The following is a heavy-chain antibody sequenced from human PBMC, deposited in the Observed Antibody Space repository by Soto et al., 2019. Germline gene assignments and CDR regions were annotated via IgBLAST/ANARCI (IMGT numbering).Heavy chain of an antibody. V-gene: IGHV3-33*01. CDR3: ATFSWGPEV. CDR1: GFSFSSYN. CDR2: IWRDGNSQ. Sequence: QVQLVESGGGVVQPGRSLRLSCAASGFSFSSYNMHWVRQAPGKGLEWVTFIWRDGNSQSHADSVKGRFTVSRDNSKNTLYLQMDSLRGEHTEVYYCATFSWGPEVWAQGTTVTVSS. D-gene: IGHD7-27*01. J-gene: IGHJ6*02.